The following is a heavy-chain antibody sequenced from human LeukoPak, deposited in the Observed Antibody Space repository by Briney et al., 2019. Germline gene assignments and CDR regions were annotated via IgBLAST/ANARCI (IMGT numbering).Heavy chain of an antibody. D-gene: IGHD2-21*01. CDR3: ARAGDTPFDY. CDR2: INPDSGGT. V-gene: IGHV1-2*04. Sequence: ASVKVSCKASGYTFTGYYMHWVRQAPGQGLEWMGWINPDSGGTNYAQNFQGWVTMTRDTSISTAYMELSRLRSDDTAVYYCARAGDTPFDYWGQGTLVTASS. J-gene: IGHJ4*02. CDR1: GYTFTGYY.